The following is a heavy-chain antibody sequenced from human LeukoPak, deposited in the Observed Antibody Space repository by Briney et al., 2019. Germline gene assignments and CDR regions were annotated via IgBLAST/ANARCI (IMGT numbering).Heavy chain of an antibody. V-gene: IGHV4-59*02. CDR1: GGSVNNYF. D-gene: IGHD2-2*03. Sequence: SETLSLTCTVSGGSVNNYFWNWIRQPPGKGLEWIGYMYYSGSTNYNPSLKCRVTISVDTSKNQFSLQLSSVTAADTAVYFCARLDNVRGAFDYWGQGTLVTVSS. CDR3: ARLDNVRGAFDY. J-gene: IGHJ4*02. CDR2: MYYSGST.